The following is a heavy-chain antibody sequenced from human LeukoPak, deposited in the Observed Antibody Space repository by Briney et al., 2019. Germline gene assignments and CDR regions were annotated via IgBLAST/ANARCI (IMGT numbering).Heavy chain of an antibody. Sequence: GGSLRLSCAASGFTFSSYAMSWVRQAPGKGLEWVSAISGSGGSTYYADSVKGRFTISRDNSKNTLYLQMDSLRAEDTAIYYCTKDFRGSGYFFDYWGQGIPVTVSP. CDR2: ISGSGGST. D-gene: IGHD3-10*01. CDR1: GFTFSSYA. V-gene: IGHV3-23*01. J-gene: IGHJ4*02. CDR3: TKDFRGSGYFFDY.